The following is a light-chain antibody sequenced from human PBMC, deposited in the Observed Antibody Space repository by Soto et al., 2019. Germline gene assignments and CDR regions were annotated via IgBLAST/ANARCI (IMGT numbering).Light chain of an antibody. J-gene: IGKJ4*01. CDR3: QQYNSYPRT. Sequence: DIQMTQSPSTLSASVGDRVTITCRASQSISSWLAWYQQKPGKAPKLLIYDASSLESGVPSRFSGSGSGTEFSLTISSLQPDDFATYYCQQYNSYPRTFGGGTKVEIK. V-gene: IGKV1-5*01. CDR1: QSISSW. CDR2: DAS.